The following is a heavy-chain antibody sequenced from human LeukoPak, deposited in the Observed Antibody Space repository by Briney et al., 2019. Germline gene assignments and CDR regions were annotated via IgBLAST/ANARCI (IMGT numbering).Heavy chain of an antibody. V-gene: IGHV4-59*01. CDR1: GGSISSYY. J-gene: IGHJ4*02. CDR2: IYYSGNS. CDR3: ARERIVGAIALVGKEFDY. D-gene: IGHD1-26*01. Sequence: PSETLSLTCTVSGGSISSYYWSWIRQPPGKRLEWVGSIYYSGNSNYNPSLKSRVTISVDTSKSQFSLKLSSVTAADTAVYYCARERIVGAIALVGKEFDYWGQGTLVTVSS.